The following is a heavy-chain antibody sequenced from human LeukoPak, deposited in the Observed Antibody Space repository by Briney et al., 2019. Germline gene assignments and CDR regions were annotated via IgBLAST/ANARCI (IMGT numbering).Heavy chain of an antibody. D-gene: IGHD1-26*01. V-gene: IGHV4-59*01. J-gene: IGHJ6*02. CDR3: ARGRSNYYGMDV. Sequence: PETLSLTCSVSDGSINSYYWNWIRRPPGKGLEWIGYIYYNGNTNYSPSLKSRVTMSVDTSKNLFSLKVSSVTAADTAVYYCARGRSNYYGMDVWGQGTTVTVSS. CDR1: DGSINSYY. CDR2: IYYNGNT.